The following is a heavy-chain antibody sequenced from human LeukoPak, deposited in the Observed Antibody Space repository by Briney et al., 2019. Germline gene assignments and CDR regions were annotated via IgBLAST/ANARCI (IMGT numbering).Heavy chain of an antibody. CDR3: ARGEYYYDSSGYMGRNDY. D-gene: IGHD3-22*01. CDR2: INHSGST. Sequence: PSETLSLTCAVYGGSFSGYYWSWIRQPPGKGLEWIGEINHSGSTNYNPSLKSRVTISVDTSKNQFSLKLSSVTAADTAVYYCARGEYYYDSSGYMGRNDYWGQGTLVTVSS. J-gene: IGHJ4*02. V-gene: IGHV4-34*01. CDR1: GGSFSGYY.